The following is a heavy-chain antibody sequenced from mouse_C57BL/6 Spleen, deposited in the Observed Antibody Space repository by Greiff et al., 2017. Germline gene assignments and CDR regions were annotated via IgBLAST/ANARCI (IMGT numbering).Heavy chain of an antibody. CDR1: GYTFTSYW. CDR2: IDPSDSYT. Sequence: QVQLQQPGAELVRPGTSVKLSCKASGYTFTSYWMHWVKQRPGQGLAWIGVIDPSDSYTNYNQKFQGKANLTVDPSSSTAYMQLSSRTSEDSAVYYCARRDYYFDYWGEGTTLTVSS. V-gene: IGHV1-59*01. CDR3: ARRDYYFDY. J-gene: IGHJ2*01.